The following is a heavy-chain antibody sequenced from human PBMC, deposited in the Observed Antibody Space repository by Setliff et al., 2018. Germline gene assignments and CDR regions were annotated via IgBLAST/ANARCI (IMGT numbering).Heavy chain of an antibody. D-gene: IGHD3-3*01. CDR3: TRDFLGATASFDI. CDR2: INPDNGNR. Sequence: GASVKVSCKASGFTLTSYPIHWVRQAPGQRLEWMGCINPDNGNRKYSQRFQGRVTITRDTSASTVFLELSTLRSEDTAVYYCTRDFLGATASFDIWGQGTMVTVSS. CDR1: GFTLTSYP. V-gene: IGHV1-3*01. J-gene: IGHJ3*02.